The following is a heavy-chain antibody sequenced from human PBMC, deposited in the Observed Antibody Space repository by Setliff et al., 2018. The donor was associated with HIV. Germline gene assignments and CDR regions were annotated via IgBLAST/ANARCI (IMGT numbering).Heavy chain of an antibody. J-gene: IGHJ4*02. CDR3: ARDPRPKFWSGNSPFDY. CDR2: IKQDGSEK. CDR1: GFAFSGHQ. V-gene: IGHV3-7*01. Sequence: GGSLRLSCAASGFAFSGHQMSWVRQAPGKGLEWVANIKQDGSEKNYVDSVKGRFTISRDNAKNSLYLQMNSLRAEDTAVYYCARDPRPKFWSGNSPFDYWGQGTLVTVSS. D-gene: IGHD3-3*01.